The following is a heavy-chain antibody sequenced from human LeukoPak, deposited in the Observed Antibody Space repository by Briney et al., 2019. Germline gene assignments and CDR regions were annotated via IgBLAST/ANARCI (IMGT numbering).Heavy chain of an antibody. D-gene: IGHD3-22*01. Sequence: SVKVSCKASGGTFSSYAISWVRQAPGQGLEWMGRIIPILGIANYAQKFQGRVTITADKSTSTAYMVLSSLRSEDTAVYYCARAFHYYDSSAPPRLPLKAFDIWGQGTMVTVSS. CDR3: ARAFHYYDSSAPPRLPLKAFDI. CDR1: GGTFSSYA. J-gene: IGHJ3*02. CDR2: IIPILGIA. V-gene: IGHV1-69*04.